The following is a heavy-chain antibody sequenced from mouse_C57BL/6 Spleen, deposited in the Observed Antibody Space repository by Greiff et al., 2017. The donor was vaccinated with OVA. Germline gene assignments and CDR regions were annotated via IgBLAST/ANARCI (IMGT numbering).Heavy chain of an antibody. CDR3: ARQELGPSDY. J-gene: IGHJ2*01. D-gene: IGHD4-1*01. V-gene: IGHV5-6*02. CDR2: ISSGGSYT. CDR1: GFTFSSYG. Sequence: DVKLVESGGDLVKPGGSLKLSCAASGFTFSSYGMSWVRQTPDKRLEWVATISSGGSYTYYPDSVKGRFTISRDNAKNTLYLQMSSLKSEDTAMYYCARQELGPSDYWGQGTTLTVSS.